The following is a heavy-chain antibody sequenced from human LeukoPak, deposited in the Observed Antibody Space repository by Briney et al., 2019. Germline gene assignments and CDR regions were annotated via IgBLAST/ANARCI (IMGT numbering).Heavy chain of an antibody. D-gene: IGHD3-9*01. CDR3: ARDSYDILTGYYGMDV. CDR1: GDSGSSNSGA. J-gene: IGHJ6*04. CDR2: TYYRSKWYN. V-gene: IGHV6-1*01. Sequence: SQTLSLTGASSGDSGSSNSGAWNGIRQSPSRGLECLGRTYYRSKWYNDYAVSVKSRITINPDTYKNKFSLQLNSVPPKDTAVYYCARDSYDILTGYYGMDVWGKGTTVTVSS.